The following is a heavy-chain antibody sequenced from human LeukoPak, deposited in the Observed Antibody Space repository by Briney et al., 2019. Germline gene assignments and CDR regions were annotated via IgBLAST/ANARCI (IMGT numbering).Heavy chain of an antibody. Sequence: GGSLRLSCAASGFTFSGYAMSWVRQAPGKGLEWVSFITGGGDYTYNADSVKGRFTISRDNSKSTLYLQMSSLRAEDTAAYYCAKTGDSSTYSFDYWGQGALVTVSS. CDR2: ITGGGDYT. D-gene: IGHD3-22*01. V-gene: IGHV3-23*01. CDR1: GFTFSGYA. J-gene: IGHJ4*02. CDR3: AKTGDSSTYSFDY.